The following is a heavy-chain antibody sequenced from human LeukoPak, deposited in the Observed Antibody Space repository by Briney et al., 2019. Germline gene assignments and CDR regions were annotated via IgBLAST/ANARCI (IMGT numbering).Heavy chain of an antibody. D-gene: IGHD2-2*01. CDR2: ISGSGGST. V-gene: IGHV3-23*01. CDR3: AEGYCSSTSCYGIDY. J-gene: IGHJ4*02. CDR1: GFTFSSYA. Sequence: GGSLRLSCAASGFTFSSYAMSWVRQAPGKGLEWVSAISGSGGSTYYADSVKGRFTISRDNSKNTLYLQMNSLRAEDTAVYYCAEGYCSSTSCYGIDYWGQGTLVTVSS.